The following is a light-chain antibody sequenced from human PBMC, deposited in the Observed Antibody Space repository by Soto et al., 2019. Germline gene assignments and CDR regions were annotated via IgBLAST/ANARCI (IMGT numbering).Light chain of an antibody. J-gene: IGLJ1*01. CDR3: QSYGSILSGYV. CDR2: GNS. V-gene: IGLV1-40*01. Sequence: QSVLTQPPSVSGAPGQRVTISCTGSSSNIGAGYDVHWYQQFPGTAPKLLIYGNSNRPSGVPDRFSGSKSGTSASLAITGLQAEDEADYYCQSYGSILSGYVFGTGTKFTVL. CDR1: SSNIGAGYD.